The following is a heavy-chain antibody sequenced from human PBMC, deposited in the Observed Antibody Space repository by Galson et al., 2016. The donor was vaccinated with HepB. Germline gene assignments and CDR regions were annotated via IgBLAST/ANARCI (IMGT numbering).Heavy chain of an antibody. CDR2: INHSGST. V-gene: IGHV4-34*01. Sequence: ETLSLTCAVYGESFNGDYWSWIRQPPGKGLEWIGEINHSGSTNYSPSLKSRVTISIDTSKNQFSLTLTSVTAADTAVYYCARDHWAAGGSWGQGTPVAVSS. D-gene: IGHD6-13*01. J-gene: IGHJ5*02. CDR3: ARDHWAAGGS. CDR1: GESFNGDY.